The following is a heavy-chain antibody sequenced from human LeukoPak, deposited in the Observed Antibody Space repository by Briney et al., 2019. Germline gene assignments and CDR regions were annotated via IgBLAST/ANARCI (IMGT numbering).Heavy chain of an antibody. J-gene: IGHJ4*02. V-gene: IGHV3-30*14. CDR3: ARDGKWAFDY. D-gene: IGHD1-26*01. CDR2: ISYDGSNK. CDR1: GFTFSSYA. Sequence: GGSLRLSCAASGFTFSSYAMHWVRQAPGKGLEWVTVISYDGSNKYYTDSVKGRFTISRDNSKNTLYLQMNSLRAEDTAVYYCARDGKWAFDYWGQGTLVTVSS.